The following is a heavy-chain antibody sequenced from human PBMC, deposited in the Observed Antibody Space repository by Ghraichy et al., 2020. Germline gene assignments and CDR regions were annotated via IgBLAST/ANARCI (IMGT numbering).Heavy chain of an antibody. D-gene: IGHD6-13*01. Sequence: GSLRLSCTVSGGSISSSSYYWGWIRQPPGKGLEWIGSIYYSGSTYYNPSLKSRVTISVDTSKNQFSLKLSSVTAADTAVYYCARLNIAAAAFDIWGQGTMVTVSS. V-gene: IGHV4-39*01. CDR1: GGSISSSSYY. CDR3: ARLNIAAAAFDI. CDR2: IYYSGST. J-gene: IGHJ3*02.